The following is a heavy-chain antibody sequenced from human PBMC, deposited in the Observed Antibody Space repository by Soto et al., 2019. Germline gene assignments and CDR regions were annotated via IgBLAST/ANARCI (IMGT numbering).Heavy chain of an antibody. CDR1: GFTFSDYY. Sequence: QVQLAESGGGLVKPRGSLRLSCAASGFTFSDYYMSWIRPAPGKGLEWVSYISSSGSTIYYADSVKGRFTISRDNAKNSLYLQMNSLRAEDTAVYYCARGEVYGDLEGLWFYPWGQGTLVTVAS. V-gene: IGHV3-11*01. D-gene: IGHD4-17*01. J-gene: IGHJ5*02. CDR3: ARGEVYGDLEGLWFYP. CDR2: ISSSGSTI.